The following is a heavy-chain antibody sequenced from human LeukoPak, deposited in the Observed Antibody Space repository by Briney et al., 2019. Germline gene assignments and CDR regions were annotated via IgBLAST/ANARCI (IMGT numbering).Heavy chain of an antibody. D-gene: IGHD5-12*01. J-gene: IGHJ4*02. Sequence: PSETLSLTCSVSDDSITMYYWTWIRQPPGKGLEWIGYVDHTGSTNFNPSLNGRVSISRDTTKNLFSLRLRSVTAADTAVYYCARVGYGGYGVLDYWGQGTLVTISS. CDR3: ARVGYGGYGVLDY. CDR2: VDHTGST. CDR1: DDSITMYY. V-gene: IGHV4-59*01.